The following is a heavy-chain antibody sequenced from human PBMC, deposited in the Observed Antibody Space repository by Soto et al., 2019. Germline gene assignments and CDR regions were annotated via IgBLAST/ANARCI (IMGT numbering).Heavy chain of an antibody. CDR1: GYTFTNYA. CDR2: INTNTGDP. D-gene: IGHD6-13*01. J-gene: IGHJ5*02. Sequence: QVQLVQSGSDLKKPGDSVTVSCRTSGYTFTNYAMNWVRQAPGQGLEWLGWINTNTGDPNYAQALTGRFVFSLDTSVSTAYLHIHNVVPEDTAVYYCARITGVASAGTDHWGQGTLVTVTS. V-gene: IGHV7-4-1*01. CDR3: ARITGVASAGTDH.